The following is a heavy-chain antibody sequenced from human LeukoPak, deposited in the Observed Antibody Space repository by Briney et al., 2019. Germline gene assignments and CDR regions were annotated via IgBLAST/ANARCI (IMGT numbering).Heavy chain of an antibody. CDR2: IDWNGANT. Sequence: GGSLRLSCAASGFNFGDYGMSWVREAPGKGLEWVSGIDWNGANTNYADSVKGRFTISRDNAKNSLYLQMNSLRAEDTAVYYCAREDCSSTSCYDDAFDIWGQGTMVTVSS. D-gene: IGHD2-2*01. CDR3: AREDCSSTSCYDDAFDI. V-gene: IGHV3-20*04. CDR1: GFNFGDYG. J-gene: IGHJ3*02.